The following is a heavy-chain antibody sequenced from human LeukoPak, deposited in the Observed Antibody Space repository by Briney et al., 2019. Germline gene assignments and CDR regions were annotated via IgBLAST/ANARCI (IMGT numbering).Heavy chain of an antibody. CDR1: GFIFSSYS. D-gene: IGHD2-15*01. CDR2: ISSSSSYI. J-gene: IGHJ3*02. Sequence: GGSLRLSCAASGFIFSSYSMNWVRQAPGKGLEWVSSISSSSSYIYYADSVKGRFTISRDNAKNSLYLQMNSLRAEDTAVYYCARGHCSGGSCYFSFKLAFDIWGQGTMVTVSS. CDR3: ARGHCSGGSCYFSFKLAFDI. V-gene: IGHV3-21*01.